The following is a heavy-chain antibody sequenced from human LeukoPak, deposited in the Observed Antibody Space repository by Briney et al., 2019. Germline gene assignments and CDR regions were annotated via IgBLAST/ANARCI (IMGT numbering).Heavy chain of an antibody. CDR2: INHSGST. D-gene: IGHD3-10*01. V-gene: IGHV4-34*01. CDR1: GGSFSGYY. CDR3: ARLVPYYGSGSYSGDLFWFDP. J-gene: IGHJ5*02. Sequence: PSETLSLTCAVYGGSFSGYYWSWIRQPPGKGLEWIGEINHSGSTNYNPSLKSRATISVDTSKNQFSLKLSSVTAADTAVYYCARLVPYYGSGSYSGDLFWFDPWGQGTLVTVSS.